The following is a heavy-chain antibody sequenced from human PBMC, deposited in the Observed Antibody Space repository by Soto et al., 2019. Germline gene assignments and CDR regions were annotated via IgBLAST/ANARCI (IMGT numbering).Heavy chain of an antibody. CDR1: GYIFTSYG. Sequence: QVQLVQSGAEVEKPGASVKVSCKASGYIFTSYGITWVRQAPGQGLEWVGWISPYNGNTKYAQKLQGRVTVTTDTSTTTSYMETRGLRSDDPAVYYCARFYGAGSYWSDYWGQGTLVTVSS. CDR3: ARFYGAGSYWSDY. D-gene: IGHD3-10*01. CDR2: ISPYNGNT. J-gene: IGHJ4*02. V-gene: IGHV1-18*01.